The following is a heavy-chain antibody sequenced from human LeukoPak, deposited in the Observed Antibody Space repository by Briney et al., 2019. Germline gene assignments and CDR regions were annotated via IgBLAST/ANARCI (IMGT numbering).Heavy chain of an antibody. Sequence: GGSLRLSCAASGFTFSSYGMHWVRQAPGKRLEKVALISYDGSNKYYADSVKGRFTISRDNSKNTLYLQMNSLRAEDRAVYYCAKDLSNWNDVTTPDYWGQGTLVTVSS. D-gene: IGHD1-1*01. CDR2: ISYDGSNK. CDR3: AKDLSNWNDVTTPDY. V-gene: IGHV3-30*18. J-gene: IGHJ4*02. CDR1: GFTFSSYG.